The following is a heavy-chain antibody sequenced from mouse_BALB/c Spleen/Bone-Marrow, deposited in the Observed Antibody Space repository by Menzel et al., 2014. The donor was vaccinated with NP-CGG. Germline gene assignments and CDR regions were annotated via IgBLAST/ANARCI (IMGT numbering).Heavy chain of an antibody. CDR3: ARGRFAY. CDR1: GYTFTEYT. CDR2: INPNIGGT. V-gene: IGHV1-18*01. J-gene: IGHJ3*01. Sequence: EVKLVESGPELVKPGASVKISCKTSGYTFTEYTIHWVKQSHGKSLEWIGNINPNIGGTTYNQKLKGKATLTVDMSSSTAYMDLRSLTSEDSAVYYCARGRFAYWGQGTLVTVSA.